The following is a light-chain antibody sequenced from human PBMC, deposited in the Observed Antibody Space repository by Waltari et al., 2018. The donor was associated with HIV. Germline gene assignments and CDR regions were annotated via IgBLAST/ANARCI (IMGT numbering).Light chain of an antibody. CDR1: RSNIANNH. J-gene: IGLJ3*02. CDR3: GTWDTSLNVWV. CDR2: DND. V-gene: IGLV1-51*01. Sequence: QSVLTQPPSVSAAPGQKVTISCSGSRSNIANNHPCWYQHLPGTAPKLLIYDNDRRPSGIPDRFSGSKSGTSATLGVSGLQTGDEADYYCGTWDTSLNVWVFGGGTKLTVL.